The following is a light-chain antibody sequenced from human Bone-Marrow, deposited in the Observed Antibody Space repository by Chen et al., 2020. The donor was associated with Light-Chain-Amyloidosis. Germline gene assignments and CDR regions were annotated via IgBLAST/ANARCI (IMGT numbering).Light chain of an antibody. CDR3: ATWEDNRDVPV. J-gene: IGLJ2*01. CDR2: VDT. CDR1: TSDIGSNP. Sequence: QSVLSQPLSASGTPGQKVTISCSGSTSDIGSNPVNWYQQLPGRAPRLLIFVDTKRPSGVPVRFSSSRAGTSASLAISGLQSEDEGVYFCATWEDNRDVPVFGGGTKLTVL. V-gene: IGLV1-44*01.